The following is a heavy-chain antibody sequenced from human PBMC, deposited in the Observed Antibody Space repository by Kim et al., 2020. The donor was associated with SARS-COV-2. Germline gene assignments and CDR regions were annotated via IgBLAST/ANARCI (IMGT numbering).Heavy chain of an antibody. CDR3: ARAAGPHIDYGDRPFDN. D-gene: IGHD4-17*01. J-gene: IGHJ4*02. V-gene: IGHV3-21*01. CDR2: ISSTSSYI. Sequence: GGSLRLSCAASGFTFSSYGMNWVRQAPGKGLEWVSSISSTSSYIYYADSVKGRFTISRDNAKNSLYLQMNSLRAGDTAVYYCARAAGPHIDYGDRPFDNWGQGTLVTVSS. CDR1: GFTFSSYG.